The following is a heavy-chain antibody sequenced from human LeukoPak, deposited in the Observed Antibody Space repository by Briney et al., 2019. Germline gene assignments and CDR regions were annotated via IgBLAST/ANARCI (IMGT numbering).Heavy chain of an antibody. CDR2: INPNSGGT. J-gene: IGHJ2*01. V-gene: IGHV1-2*02. D-gene: IGHD6-13*01. Sequence: ASVKVSCKAPGYAFTAYYMHWVRQAPGQGLECMGWINPNSGGTNYVQKFQGRVTMTRDTSISTAYLELSSLRSDDTAVYYCARGAAAGILRNWYFDLWGRGTLVTVSS. CDR3: ARGAAAGILRNWYFDL. CDR1: GYAFTAYY.